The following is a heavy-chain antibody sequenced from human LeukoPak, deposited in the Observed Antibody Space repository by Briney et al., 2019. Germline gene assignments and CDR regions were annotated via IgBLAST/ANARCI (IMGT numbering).Heavy chain of an antibody. CDR2: IDYSGNT. D-gene: IGHD3-10*01. CDR3: AILRHCGSGSYPMTGTWFDP. CDR1: GGSISSSSYY. Sequence: SETLSLTCTVSGGSISSSSYYWGCIRQPPGKGLESNGSIDYSGNTYYNPSLKSCPTPSVDPSNNQFCLKTSSVTGADTGVYYCAILRHCGSGSYPMTGTWFDPWGQGTLVGVSS. J-gene: IGHJ5*02. V-gene: IGHV4-39*01.